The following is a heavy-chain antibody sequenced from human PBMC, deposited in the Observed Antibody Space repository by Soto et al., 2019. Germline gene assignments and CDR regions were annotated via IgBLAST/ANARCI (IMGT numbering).Heavy chain of an antibody. CDR1: GYTFTSYA. CDR3: ARPGERYCSSTSCSPGDY. V-gene: IGHV1-3*01. J-gene: IGHJ4*02. CDR2: INAGNGNT. D-gene: IGHD2-2*01. Sequence: QVQLVQSGAEVKKPGASVKVSCKASGYTFTSYAMHWVRQAPGQRLERMGWINAGNGNTKYSQKFQGRVTITRDTSAGTAYMELSSLRSEDTAVYYCARPGERYCSSTSCSPGDYWGQGTLVTVSS.